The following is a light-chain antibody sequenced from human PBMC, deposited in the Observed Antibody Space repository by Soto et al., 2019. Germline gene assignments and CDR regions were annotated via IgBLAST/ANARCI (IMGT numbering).Light chain of an antibody. CDR1: QSVSSN. CDR2: GAS. V-gene: IGKV3-15*01. Sequence: EIVMTQSPATLSVSPGERATLSCRASQSVSSNLAWYQQKPGQAPRLLIYGASTRATGIPARFSGSGSGTEFTLTISSLQSEDFAVYYCQQYNNLETFGQGTKVDNK. J-gene: IGKJ1*01. CDR3: QQYNNLET.